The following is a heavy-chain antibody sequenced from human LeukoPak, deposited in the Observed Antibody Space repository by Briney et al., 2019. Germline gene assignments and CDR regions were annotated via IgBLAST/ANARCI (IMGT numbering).Heavy chain of an antibody. CDR2: ISSSSSYT. D-gene: IGHD2-2*01. CDR1: GFTFSDYY. Sequence: GGSLRLSCAASGFTFSDYYMSWIRQAPGKGLEWVSYISSSSSYTNYADSVKGRFTISRDNAKNSLYLQMNSLRAEDTAVYYCARGGQDIVVVPAATGDAFDIWGQGTMVTVSS. V-gene: IGHV3-11*06. J-gene: IGHJ3*02. CDR3: ARGGQDIVVVPAATGDAFDI.